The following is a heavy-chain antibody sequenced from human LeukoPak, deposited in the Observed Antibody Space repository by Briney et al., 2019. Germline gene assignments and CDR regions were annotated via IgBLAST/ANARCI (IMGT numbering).Heavy chain of an antibody. J-gene: IGHJ5*02. CDR2: ISYDGSNK. V-gene: IGHV3-30*04. CDR3: ARAQQLGRYNWFDP. CDR1: GFTFSSYA. D-gene: IGHD6-13*01. Sequence: GGSLRLSCAASGFTFSSYAMHWVRQAPGKGLEWVAVISYDGSNKYYADSVKGRFTISRDNSKNTLYLQMNSLRAEDTAVYYCARAQQLGRYNWFDPWGQGTLVTVSS.